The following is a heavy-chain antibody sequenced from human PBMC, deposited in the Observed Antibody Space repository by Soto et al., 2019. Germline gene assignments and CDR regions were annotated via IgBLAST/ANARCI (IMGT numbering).Heavy chain of an antibody. CDR1: GGSITSSGYS. D-gene: IGHD5-12*01. CDR3: ATYSAYAKYYFDY. J-gene: IGHJ4*02. Sequence: PSETLTLTCAVSGGSITSSGYSWSWIRQPPGKGLEWIGYIYPNGTIFYNPSLNSRVTISVDTSNNQFSLRLSSVTDAETAVYYCATYSAYAKYYFDYWGRGNRVTVSS. V-gene: IGHV4-30-2*01. CDR2: IYPNGTI.